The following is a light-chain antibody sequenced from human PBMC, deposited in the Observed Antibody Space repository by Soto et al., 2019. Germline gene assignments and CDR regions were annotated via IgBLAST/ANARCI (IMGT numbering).Light chain of an antibody. Sequence: DIQMTQSPSTLSASVGDTISITCRASQSISNLLAWFQQKPGKAPEILVYKASSLESGVPSRFSGSGSGTEFTLTITSLQSEDFAVYYCQQYNNWITFGQGTRLEIK. CDR3: QQYNNWIT. V-gene: IGKV1-5*03. CDR2: KAS. J-gene: IGKJ5*01. CDR1: QSISNL.